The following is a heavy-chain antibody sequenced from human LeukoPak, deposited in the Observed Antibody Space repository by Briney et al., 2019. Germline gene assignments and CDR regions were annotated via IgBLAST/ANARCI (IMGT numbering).Heavy chain of an antibody. CDR2: MNPNSGNT. Sequence: GASVKVSCKASGYTFTSYDINWLRQATGQGLEWMGWMNPNSGNTGYAQKFQGRVAMTRNTSISTAYMELSSLRSEDTAVYYCAREFSRKDYYDSSGYYHDAFDIWGQGKVVTVSS. J-gene: IGHJ3*02. CDR3: AREFSRKDYYDSSGYYHDAFDI. V-gene: IGHV1-8*01. CDR1: GYTFTSYD. D-gene: IGHD3-22*01.